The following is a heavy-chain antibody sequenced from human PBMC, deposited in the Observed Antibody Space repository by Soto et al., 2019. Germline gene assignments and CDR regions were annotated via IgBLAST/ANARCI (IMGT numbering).Heavy chain of an antibody. Sequence: QVQLVQSGAEVKKPGSSVKVSCKASGGTFSSYAIRWVRQAPGQGLEWMGGIIPLFGTANYAQKFQGRVTITADESTRTAYMERSSLRSEDTAVYYCARDHEYSGSSGVAFDIWGQGTMVTVSS. CDR2: IIPLFGTA. D-gene: IGHD1-26*01. J-gene: IGHJ3*02. CDR1: GGTFSSYA. V-gene: IGHV1-69*01. CDR3: ARDHEYSGSSGVAFDI.